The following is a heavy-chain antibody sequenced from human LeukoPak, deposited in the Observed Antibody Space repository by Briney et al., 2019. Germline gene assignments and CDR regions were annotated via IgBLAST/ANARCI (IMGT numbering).Heavy chain of an antibody. J-gene: IGHJ4*02. CDR1: GFTFDDYA. V-gene: IGHV3-9*01. D-gene: IGHD6-19*01. CDR3: AKDKVEDGSGWYRDYFDY. CDR2: ISWNSGSI. Sequence: GGSLRLSCAASGFTFDDYAMHWARHAPGKGLEWVSGISWNSGSIGYADSVKGRFTISRDNAKNSLYLQMNSLRAEDTALYYCAKDKVEDGSGWYRDYFDYWGQGTLVTVSS.